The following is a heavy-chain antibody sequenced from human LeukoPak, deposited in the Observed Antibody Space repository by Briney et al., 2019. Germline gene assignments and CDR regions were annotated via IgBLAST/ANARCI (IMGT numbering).Heavy chain of an antibody. J-gene: IGHJ4*02. CDR3: ASPYYDSSGYDGY. CDR2: IYYSGST. D-gene: IGHD3-22*01. CDR1: GGSISSSGYY. V-gene: IGHV4-39*01. Sequence: SETLSLTCTVSGGSISSSGYYWGWIRQPPGKGLEWIGSIYYSGSTYYNPSLKSRVTISVDTSKNQFSLKLSSVTAADTAVYYCASPYYDSSGYDGYWGQGTLVTVSS.